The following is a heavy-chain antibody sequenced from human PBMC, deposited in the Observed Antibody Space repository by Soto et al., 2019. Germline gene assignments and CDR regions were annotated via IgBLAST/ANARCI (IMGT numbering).Heavy chain of an antibody. CDR1: GGSIKNYY. V-gene: IGHV4-59*01. J-gene: IGHJ5*02. CDR2: IYYSGST. Sequence: TATLSLTCSVSGGSIKNYYWNWIRQSPVKGPEWIGYIYYSGSTNYHPSLRGLVTISVDTSKNPFSLKLTSVTAADTHVYYRAREREVWLRAVSADPGGLGALDAVS. D-gene: IGHD2-21*01. CDR3: AREREVWLRAVSADP.